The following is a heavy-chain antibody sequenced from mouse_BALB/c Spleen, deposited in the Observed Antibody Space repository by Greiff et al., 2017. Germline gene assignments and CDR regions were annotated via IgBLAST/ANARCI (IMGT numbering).Heavy chain of an antibody. D-gene: IGHD4-1*01. CDR2: ISPLACSI. CDR3: ARLTGTGYYFDY. V-gene: IGHV5-15*02. J-gene: IGHJ2*01. CDR1: GFTFSDYG. Sequence: EVQLVESGGGLVQPGGSRKLSCAASGFTFSDYGMAWVRQAPGKGPEWVAFISPLACSIYYADTVTGRFTISRENTKNTLYLEMSSLRSEDTAMYYCARLTGTGYYFDYWGQGTTLTVSA.